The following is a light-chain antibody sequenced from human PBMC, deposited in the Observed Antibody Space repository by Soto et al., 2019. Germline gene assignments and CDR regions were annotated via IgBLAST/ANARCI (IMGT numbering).Light chain of an antibody. CDR1: QTIYSN. J-gene: IGKJ1*01. CDR2: RAS. CDR3: KQYQNLWT. Sequence: MTQSPATLSVSPGERATLSCRASQTIYSNVAWYQQRLGQAPRLLMYRASARATGIQARFSGSGSGTESTLTIGSLQSEDSAVYYCKQYQNLWTCGQGTKVDIK. V-gene: IGKV3-15*01.